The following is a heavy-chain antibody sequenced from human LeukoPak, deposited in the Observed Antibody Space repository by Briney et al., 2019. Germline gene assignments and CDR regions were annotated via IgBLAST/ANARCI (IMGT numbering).Heavy chain of an antibody. CDR3: ARETSTGYLDV. V-gene: IGHV1-3*01. CDR1: GYSFTSYW. D-gene: IGHD3-9*01. CDR2: INAGNGNT. Sequence: GESLKISCKGSGYSFTSYWISWVRQAPGQRLEWMGWINAGNGNTKYSQKFQGRVTITRDTSASTAYMELSSLRSEDTAVYYCARETSTGYLDVWGKGTTVTVSS. J-gene: IGHJ6*03.